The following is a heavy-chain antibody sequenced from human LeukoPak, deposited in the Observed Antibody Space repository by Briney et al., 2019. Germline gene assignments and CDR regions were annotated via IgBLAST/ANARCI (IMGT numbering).Heavy chain of an antibody. CDR3: ARESSGFDY. CDR2: ITSGSTTI. CDR1: GFTFSNYN. D-gene: IGHD6-19*01. Sequence: GSLILSCAASGFTFSNYNMHWVRQAPGKGLEWVSYITSGSTTIYYADSVKGRFTISRDNAKNSLYLQMNSLRDEDTAVYYCARESSGFDYWGQGTLVTVSS. J-gene: IGHJ4*02. V-gene: IGHV3-48*02.